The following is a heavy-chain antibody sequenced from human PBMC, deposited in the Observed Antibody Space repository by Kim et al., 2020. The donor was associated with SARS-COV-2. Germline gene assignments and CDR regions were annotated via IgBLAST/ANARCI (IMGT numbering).Heavy chain of an antibody. J-gene: IGHJ3*01. CDR3: ARRLRYFDPGGFDL. CDR2: FFYRGTT. Sequence: PSETLSLTCNVSGASTTSDYWNWIRQAPGEGLEWIGSFFYRGTTSFNPSLRNRVSLSLDTSKNHFSLRLTSVSTADTAVYYCARRLRYFDPGGFDLWGQGTMVTVSS. D-gene: IGHD3-9*01. V-gene: IGHV4-59*01. CDR1: GASTTSDY.